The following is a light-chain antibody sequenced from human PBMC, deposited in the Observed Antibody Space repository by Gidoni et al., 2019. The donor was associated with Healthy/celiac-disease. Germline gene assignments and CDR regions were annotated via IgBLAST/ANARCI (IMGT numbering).Light chain of an antibody. CDR1: SPRSYY. J-gene: IGLJ2*01. V-gene: IGLV3-19*01. CDR3: NSRDSSGNHHVV. Sequence: SSELTQDPAVSVALGQTVRITCQGDSPRSYYASWYQQKPGQAPVRVIYGKNNRPSGIPDRFSGSSSGNTASLTITGAQAEDEADYYCNSRDSSGNHHVVFGGGTKLTVL. CDR2: GKN.